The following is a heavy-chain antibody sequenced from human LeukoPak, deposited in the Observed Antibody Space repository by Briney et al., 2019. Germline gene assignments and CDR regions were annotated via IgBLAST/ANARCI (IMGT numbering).Heavy chain of an antibody. V-gene: IGHV3-7*03. J-gene: IGHJ4*02. CDR3: ARDQYDTWSRRGNFDS. CDR1: GFTFGKYW. D-gene: IGHD3-3*01. Sequence: GGSLRLTCVASGFTFGKYWMSWVRQAPGKGLEWVANIKLDGSEKNYVDSVKGRFTISRDNTKNSLYLQMNSLRAEDTAVFYCARDQYDTWSRRGNFDSWGQGTLVIVSS. CDR2: IKLDGSEK.